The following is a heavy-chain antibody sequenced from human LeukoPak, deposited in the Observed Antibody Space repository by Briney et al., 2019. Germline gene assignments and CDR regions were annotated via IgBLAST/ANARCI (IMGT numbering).Heavy chain of an antibody. CDR3: ARILRYFDWPTPYYFDY. Sequence: GESLKISCKGSGYSFTSYWIGWVRQMPGKGLEWMGIIYPGDSDTRYSPSFQGQVTNSADKSISTAYLQWSSLKASDTAMYYCARILRYFDWPTPYYFDYWGQGTLVTVSS. CDR1: GYSFTSYW. D-gene: IGHD3-9*01. CDR2: IYPGDSDT. J-gene: IGHJ4*02. V-gene: IGHV5-51*01.